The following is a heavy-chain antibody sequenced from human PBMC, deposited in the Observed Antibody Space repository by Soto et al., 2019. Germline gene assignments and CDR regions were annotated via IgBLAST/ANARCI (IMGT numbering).Heavy chain of an antibody. D-gene: IGHD3-10*01. CDR2: ISYDGSNK. Sequence: GGSLRLSCAASGFTFSSYAMHWVRQAPGKGLEWVAVISYDGSNKYYADSVKGRFTISRGNSKNTLYLQMNSLRAEDTAVYYCAREQGEWFDPWGQGTLVTVSS. CDR3: AREQGEWFDP. CDR1: GFTFSSYA. J-gene: IGHJ5*02. V-gene: IGHV3-30-3*01.